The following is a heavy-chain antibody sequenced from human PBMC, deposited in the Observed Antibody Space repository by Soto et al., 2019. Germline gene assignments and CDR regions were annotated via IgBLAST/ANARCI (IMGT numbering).Heavy chain of an antibody. J-gene: IGHJ5*02. Sequence: SETLSLTCTVSGGSISSYYWSWIRQPPGKGLEWIGYIYYSGSTNYNPSLKSRVTISVDTSKNQFSLKLSSVTAADTAVYYCARHIFSGYGGNNWFDPWGQGTLVTVSS. D-gene: IGHD5-12*01. CDR3: ARHIFSGYGGNNWFDP. V-gene: IGHV4-59*08. CDR1: GGSISSYY. CDR2: IYYSGST.